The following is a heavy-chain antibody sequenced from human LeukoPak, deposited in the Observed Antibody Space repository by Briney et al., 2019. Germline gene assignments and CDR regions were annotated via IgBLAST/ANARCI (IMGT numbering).Heavy chain of an antibody. D-gene: IGHD3-10*01. CDR2: ISGSGGST. CDR3: ATHVLLWFEELSLFDY. Sequence: GGSLRLSCAASGFTFSSYAMSWVRQAPGKGLEWVSAISGSGGSTYYADSVKGRFTISRDNSKNTLYLQMNSLRAEDTAVYYCATHVLLWFEELSLFDYWGQGTLVTVSS. J-gene: IGHJ4*02. V-gene: IGHV3-23*01. CDR1: GFTFSSYA.